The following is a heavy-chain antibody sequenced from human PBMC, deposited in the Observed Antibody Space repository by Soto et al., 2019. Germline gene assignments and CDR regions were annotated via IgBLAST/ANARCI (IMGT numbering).Heavy chain of an antibody. Sequence: GGSLRLSCAASGFTFSSYSMNWVRQAPGKGLEWVSSISSSSSYIYYADSVKGRFTISRDNAKNSLYLQMNSLRAEDTAVYYCARDGSGGSSSYYFDYWGQGTLVTVSS. V-gene: IGHV3-21*01. CDR2: ISSSSSYI. CDR1: GFTFSSYS. J-gene: IGHJ4*02. D-gene: IGHD6-6*01. CDR3: ARDGSGGSSSYYFDY.